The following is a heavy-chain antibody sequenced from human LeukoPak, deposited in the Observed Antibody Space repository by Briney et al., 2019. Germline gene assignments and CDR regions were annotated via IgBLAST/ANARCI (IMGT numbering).Heavy chain of an antibody. CDR2: ISDSGVTT. J-gene: IGHJ2*01. CDR1: GITFSTYN. Sequence: GGSLRLSCAASGITFSTYNMNWVRQAPGKGLEWVSIISDSGVTTYYADSVKGRFSISRDNSKNTLYLQMHSLRAEDTALYFCATHPLITIYGPIRGLGYFNLWGRGTLVTVSS. D-gene: IGHD3-3*01. CDR3: ATHPLITIYGPIRGLGYFNL. V-gene: IGHV3-23*01.